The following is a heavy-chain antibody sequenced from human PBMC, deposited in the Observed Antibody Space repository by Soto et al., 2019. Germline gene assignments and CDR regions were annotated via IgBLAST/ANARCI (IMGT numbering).Heavy chain of an antibody. CDR2: ISYDGTNK. V-gene: IGHV3-30-3*01. CDR3: ARDSYGLDY. J-gene: IGHJ4*02. CDR1: GLTITAYA. D-gene: IGHD3-16*01. Sequence: QVYLVESGGGVVQPGRSLRLSCAASGLTITAYAMHWVRQAPGKGLEGVAVISYDGTNKHYADSVKGRFTISRDNSKNTLYLEMNSPRAEDTAVYYCARDSYGLDYWCQGTLVTVSS.